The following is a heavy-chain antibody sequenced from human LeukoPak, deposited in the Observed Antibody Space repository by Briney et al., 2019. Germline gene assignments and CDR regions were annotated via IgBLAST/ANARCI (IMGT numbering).Heavy chain of an antibody. CDR1: VGSISRTNW. D-gene: IGHD1-26*01. Sequence: SETLSLTCDVSVGSISRTNWWSWVRQSPGQGLEWIGEISLSGRTNYNPSLQSRVTMSLDESKNQLSLDLASVTAADTAVYYCSRESGAFSPFGYWGQGTLVTVHS. CDR2: ISLSGRT. V-gene: IGHV4-4*02. CDR3: SRESGAFSPFGY. J-gene: IGHJ4*02.